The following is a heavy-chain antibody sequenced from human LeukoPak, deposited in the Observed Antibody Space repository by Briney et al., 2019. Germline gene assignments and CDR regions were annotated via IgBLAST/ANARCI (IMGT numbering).Heavy chain of an antibody. CDR1: GYTFTSYG. CDR3: ARESPDIQLWLVRMHYYYYGMDV. CDR2: ISAYNGNT. D-gene: IGHD5-18*01. Sequence: ASVKVSCKASGYTFTSYGISWVRQAPGQGLEWMGWISAYNGNTNYAQKLQGRVTMTTDTSTSTAYMELRSLRSDDTAVYHCARESPDIQLWLVRMHYYYYGMDVWGQGTTVTVSS. J-gene: IGHJ6*02. V-gene: IGHV1-18*01.